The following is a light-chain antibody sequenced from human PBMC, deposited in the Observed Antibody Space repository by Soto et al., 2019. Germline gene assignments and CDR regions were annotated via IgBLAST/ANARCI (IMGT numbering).Light chain of an antibody. CDR2: KAS. J-gene: IGKJ1*01. Sequence: DIQMTQSPSTLSASVGDGVTITCRASQSISSWLAWYQQKPGKAPKLLIYKASTLKSGVPSRFSGSGSGTEFTLTISSLQPDDFATYYRQHYNSYSEAFGQGTKVDIK. V-gene: IGKV1-5*03. CDR3: QHYNSYSEA. CDR1: QSISSW.